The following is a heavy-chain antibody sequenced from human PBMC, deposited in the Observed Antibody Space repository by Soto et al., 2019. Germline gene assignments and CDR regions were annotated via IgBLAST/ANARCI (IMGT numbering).Heavy chain of an antibody. D-gene: IGHD2-2*01. CDR3: ARGLRSPAASRPGVLEP. V-gene: IGHV4-30-2*01. Sequence: QVQLQEAGSRLVKTSETLSLTCTVSGGAFSSGGFAWTWIRQPPKKGLEWIGYIYHTGTTSYNPSLRSRVTISVDRSRHQFSLKLTSVTAADTAMYYCARGLRSPAASRPGVLEPWGQGTLVTASS. J-gene: IGHJ5*02. CDR1: GGAFSSGGFA. CDR2: IYHTGTT.